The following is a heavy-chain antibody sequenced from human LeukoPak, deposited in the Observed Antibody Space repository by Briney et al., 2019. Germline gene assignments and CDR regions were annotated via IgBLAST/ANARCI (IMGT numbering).Heavy chain of an antibody. J-gene: IGHJ3*02. CDR3: ASWGDYGVKWGAFDI. D-gene: IGHD3-16*01. CDR1: GGSISSSSYY. CDR2: IYYSGST. V-gene: IGHV4-39*07. Sequence: PSETLSLTCTVSGGSISSSSYYWGWIRQPPGKGLEWIGSIYYSGSTYYNPSLKSRVTISVDTSKNQFSLKLSSVTAADTAVYYCASWGDYGVKWGAFDIWGQGTMVTVSS.